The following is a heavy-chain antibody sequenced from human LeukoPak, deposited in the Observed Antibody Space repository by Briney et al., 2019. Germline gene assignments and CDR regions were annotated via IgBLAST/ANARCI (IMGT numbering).Heavy chain of an antibody. CDR1: GFTFSSYA. CDR2: ISGSGGST. J-gene: IGHJ4*02. V-gene: IGHV3-23*01. D-gene: IGHD2-2*01. CDR3: VKDWDQLLYYFDY. Sequence: GGSLRLSCAASGFTFSSYAMSWVRQAPGKGLEWVSAISGSGGSTYYADSVKGRFTISRDNSKNTLYLQMNSLRAEDTAVYYCVKDWDQLLYYFDYWGQGTLVTVSS.